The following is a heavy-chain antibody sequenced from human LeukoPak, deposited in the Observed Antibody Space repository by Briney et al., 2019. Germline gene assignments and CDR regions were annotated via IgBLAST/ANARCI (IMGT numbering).Heavy chain of an antibody. J-gene: IGHJ4*02. Sequence: GGSLRLSCAASGFSSGGYWMSWVRQAPGKGLEGVAVINYDGSAKRYVDSVKGRFTISRDNVQNSLYLELNSLRSDDTAVYYCVRVQQSVVHFYFDSWGQGTLVTVSS. V-gene: IGHV3-7*01. CDR3: VRVQQSVVHFYFDS. CDR1: GFSSGGYW. D-gene: IGHD2-2*01. CDR2: INYDGSAK.